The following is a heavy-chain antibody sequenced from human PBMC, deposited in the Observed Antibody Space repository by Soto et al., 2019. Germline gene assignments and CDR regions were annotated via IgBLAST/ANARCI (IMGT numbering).Heavy chain of an antibody. Sequence: LRLSCAASGFTFSSYAIHWVRQAPGKGLEWVAIIWFDGSNKYYADSVKGRFSISRDNSKNTLFLQMDSLRAEDTAVYYCARGQLPAATTYFAFWGQGTLVTVSS. D-gene: IGHD2-15*01. CDR3: ARGQLPAATTYFAF. CDR2: IWFDGSNK. J-gene: IGHJ4*02. CDR1: GFTFSSYA. V-gene: IGHV3-33*01.